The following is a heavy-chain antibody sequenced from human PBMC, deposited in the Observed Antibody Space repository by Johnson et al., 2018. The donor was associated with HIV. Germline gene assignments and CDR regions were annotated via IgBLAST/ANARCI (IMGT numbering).Heavy chain of an antibody. CDR1: GFTFSSYW. CDR2: IKQDGSAT. J-gene: IGHJ3*02. V-gene: IGHV3-7*02. CDR3: ARGGYCTGGVCLGDAFDI. D-gene: IGHD2-8*02. Sequence: VLLVESGGGLVQPGRSLRLSCAASGFTFSSYWMSWVRQAPGKGMEWVANIKQDGSATYYVDSVMGRFTISRDNAKNSLYLQMNSLRAEDTAVYYCARGGYCTGGVCLGDAFDIWGQGTMVTVSS.